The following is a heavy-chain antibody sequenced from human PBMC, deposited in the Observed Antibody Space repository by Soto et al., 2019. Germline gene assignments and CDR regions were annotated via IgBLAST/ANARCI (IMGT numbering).Heavy chain of an antibody. Sequence: SETLSLTCTVSGGSISSYYWSWIRQPPGKGLEWIGYIYYSGSTNYNPSLKSRVTISVDTSKNQFSLKLSSVTAADTAVYYCARDRGDGHNSPDNWFDPWGQGTLVTVSS. CDR3: ARDRGDGHNSPDNWFDP. CDR1: GGSISSYY. D-gene: IGHD3-10*01. CDR2: IYYSGST. V-gene: IGHV4-59*01. J-gene: IGHJ5*02.